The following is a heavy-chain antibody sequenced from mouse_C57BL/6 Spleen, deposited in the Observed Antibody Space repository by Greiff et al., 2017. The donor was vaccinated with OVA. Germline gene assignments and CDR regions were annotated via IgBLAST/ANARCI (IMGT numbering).Heavy chain of an antibody. V-gene: IGHV1-61*01. Sequence: QVQLQQPGAELVRPGSSVKLSCKASGYTFTSYWMDWVKQRPGQGLEWIGNIYPSDSETHYNQKFKDKATLTVDKSSSTAYMQLISLTSEDSAVYYCARDHDGNYDYFDYWGQGTTLTVSS. CDR1: GYTFTSYW. CDR3: ARDHDGNYDYFDY. D-gene: IGHD2-1*01. CDR2: IYPSDSET. J-gene: IGHJ2*01.